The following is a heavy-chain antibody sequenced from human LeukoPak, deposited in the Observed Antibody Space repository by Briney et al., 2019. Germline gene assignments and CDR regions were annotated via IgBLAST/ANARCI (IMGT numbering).Heavy chain of an antibody. Sequence: ASVKVSCKASGYTFTGYYMHWVRQAPGQGLEWMGWINPNSGGTNYAQKFQGRVTMTRDTSISTAYMELSRLRSDDTAVYYCARTTPKTYDYVWGSYRLWGQGTLVTVSS. CDR3: ARTTPKTYDYVWGSYRL. CDR1: GYTFTGYY. J-gene: IGHJ4*02. V-gene: IGHV1-2*02. CDR2: INPNSGGT. D-gene: IGHD3-16*02.